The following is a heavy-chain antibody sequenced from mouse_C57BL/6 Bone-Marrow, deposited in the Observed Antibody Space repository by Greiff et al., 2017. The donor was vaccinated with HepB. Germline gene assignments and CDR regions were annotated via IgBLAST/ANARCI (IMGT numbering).Heavy chain of an antibody. V-gene: IGHV1-81*01. J-gene: IGHJ3*01. CDR2: IYPRSGNT. CDR1: GYTFTSYG. Sequence: VKLQESGAELARPGASVKLSCKASGYTFTSYGISWVKQRTGQGLEWIGEIYPRSGNTYYNEKFKGKATLTADKSSSTAYMELRSLTSEDSAVYFCARGGYYYGWFAYWGQGTLVTVSA. CDR3: ARGGYYYGWFAY. D-gene: IGHD1-1*01.